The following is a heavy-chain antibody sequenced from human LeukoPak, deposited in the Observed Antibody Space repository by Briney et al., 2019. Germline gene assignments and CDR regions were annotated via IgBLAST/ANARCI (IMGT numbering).Heavy chain of an antibody. CDR2: INSNSGGT. D-gene: IGHD7-27*01. V-gene: IGHV1-2*02. CDR1: GYTFTGYY. CDR3: ARANWAYYFDY. Sequence: ASLKVSCKASGYTFTGYYMHWVRQAPGQGLEWMGWINSNSGGTNYAQKFQGRVTMSRDTSISTAYMELSRLRSDDTAVYYCARANWAYYFDYWGQGTLVTVSS. J-gene: IGHJ4*02.